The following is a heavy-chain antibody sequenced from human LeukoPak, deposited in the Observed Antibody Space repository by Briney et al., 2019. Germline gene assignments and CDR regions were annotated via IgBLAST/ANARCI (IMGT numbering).Heavy chain of an antibody. V-gene: IGHV1-18*01. CDR2: ISTYKANT. CDR3: ARDNMITFGGVIAIDY. CDR1: GYTFTSYG. J-gene: IGHJ4*02. D-gene: IGHD3-16*02. Sequence: ASVKVSCKASGYTFTSYGISWVRQAPGQGLEWLGWISTYKANTNYAQKLQGRVTMTTDTSTSTAYMERRSLRSDDTAVCYCARDNMITFGGVIAIDYWGQGTLVTVSS.